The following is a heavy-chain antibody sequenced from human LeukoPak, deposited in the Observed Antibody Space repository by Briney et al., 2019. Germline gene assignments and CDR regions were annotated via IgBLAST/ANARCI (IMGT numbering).Heavy chain of an antibody. J-gene: IGHJ6*03. CDR2: IYTCGST. CDR1: GGSISSGSYY. CDR3: ARAPGYYYYMDV. V-gene: IGHV4-61*02. Sequence: SETLSLTCTVSGGSISSGSYYWSWIRQPAGKGLEWIGRIYTCGSTNYNPSLKSRVTISVDTSKNQFSLKLSSVTAADRAVYYCARAPGYYYYMDVWGKGTTVTVSS.